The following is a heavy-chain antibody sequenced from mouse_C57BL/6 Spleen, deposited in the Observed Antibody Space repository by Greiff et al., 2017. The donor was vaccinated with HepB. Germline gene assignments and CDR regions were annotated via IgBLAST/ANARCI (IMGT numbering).Heavy chain of an antibody. CDR3: TRESSSPFAY. V-gene: IGHV5-9-1*02. J-gene: IGHJ3*01. CDR2: ISSGGDYI. D-gene: IGHD1-3*01. CDR1: GFTFSSYA. Sequence: EVKLEESGEGLVKPGGSLKLSCAASGFTFSSYAMSWVRQTPEKRLEWVAYISSGGDYIYYADTVKGRFTISRDNARNTLYLQMSSLKSEDTAMYYCTRESSSPFAYWGQGTLVTVSA.